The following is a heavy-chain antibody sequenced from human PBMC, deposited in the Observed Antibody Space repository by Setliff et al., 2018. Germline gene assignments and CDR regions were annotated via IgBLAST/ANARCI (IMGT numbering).Heavy chain of an antibody. CDR2: IYYSGKT. D-gene: IGHD4-4*01. V-gene: IGHV4-39*01. CDR1: GGSISSGNYY. CDR3: SRGPSKVQFDT. Sequence: SETLSLTCRVSGGSISSGNYYWGLIRQPPGKGLEWVATIYYSGKTFYMPSLQSRVTISADTSTNQLSLKLSSVTAADTAVYYCSRGPSKVQFDTWGRGIPVTVSS. J-gene: IGHJ5*02.